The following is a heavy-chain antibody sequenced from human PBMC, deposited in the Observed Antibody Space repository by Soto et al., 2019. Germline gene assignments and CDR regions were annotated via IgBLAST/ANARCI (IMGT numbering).Heavy chain of an antibody. CDR3: TRYGRGRGRLCLLGY. D-gene: IGHD3-22*01. V-gene: IGHV3-53*01. J-gene: IGHJ4*02. Sequence: WGSLRLSCAASGFNVNSDYMNCVRQTPGEGLEWVASIYSGETTYYADSVRRRFTISSDKSKNTLYFQLSSLRIEDTAVYYCTRYGRGRGRLCLLGYCGKAVLGTVS. CDR1: GFNVNSDY. CDR2: IYSGETT.